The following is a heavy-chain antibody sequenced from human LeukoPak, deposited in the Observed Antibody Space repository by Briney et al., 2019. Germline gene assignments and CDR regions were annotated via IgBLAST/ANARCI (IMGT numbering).Heavy chain of an antibody. CDR2: ISSSGSTI. CDR1: GFTFSDYY. Sequence: GGSLRLSCAASGFTFSDYYMSWIRQAPGKGLEWVSYISSSGSTIYYADSVKGRFTISRDKAKNSLYLQMNSLRAEDTAVYYCARGGSMVRGVIVLYYGMDVWGQGTTVTVSS. CDR3: ARGGSMVRGVIVLYYGMDV. V-gene: IGHV3-11*01. D-gene: IGHD3-10*01. J-gene: IGHJ6*02.